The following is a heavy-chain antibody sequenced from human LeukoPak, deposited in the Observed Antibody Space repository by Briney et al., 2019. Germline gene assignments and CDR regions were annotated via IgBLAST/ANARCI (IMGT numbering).Heavy chain of an antibody. V-gene: IGHV3-23*01. J-gene: IGHJ3*02. Sequence: PGGSLRLSCAASGFTFSSYAMSWVRQAPGKGLEWVSAISASGGSTNYADSVKGRFTISRDNSKNTLYLQMNSLRAEDTAVYYCARNKRGHCSGGSCYHALDIWGQGTMVTVSS. CDR1: GFTFSSYA. D-gene: IGHD2-15*01. CDR3: ARNKRGHCSGGSCYHALDI. CDR2: ISASGGST.